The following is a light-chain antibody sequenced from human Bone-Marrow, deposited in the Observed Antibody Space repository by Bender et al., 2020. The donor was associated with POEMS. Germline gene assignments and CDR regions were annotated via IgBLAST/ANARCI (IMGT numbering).Light chain of an antibody. J-gene: IGLJ2*01. CDR3: SSYARNNIFV. V-gene: IGLV2-14*01. Sequence: QSALTQPASVSGSPGQSITISCTGTSSDVGAYNYVSWYQQHPGKAPKLMIFDVNNRPSGVSNRFSGSKSDNTASLTVSGLQADDEAYYYCSSYARNNIFVFGGGTKLTVL. CDR1: SSDVGAYNY. CDR2: DVN.